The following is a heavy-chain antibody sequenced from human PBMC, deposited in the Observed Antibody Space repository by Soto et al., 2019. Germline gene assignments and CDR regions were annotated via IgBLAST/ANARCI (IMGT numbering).Heavy chain of an antibody. V-gene: IGHV4-59*01. J-gene: IGHJ4*02. CDR1: GGSISSYY. CDR2: IYYSGST. CDR3: ASSWGTFFDF. Sequence: SETLSLTCTVSGGSISSYYWSWIRQPPGKGLEWIGYIYYSGSTNYNPSLKSRVTISVDTSKNQFSLKVSSVTAADTAVYYCASSWGTFFDFSGQGTLVIVSS. D-gene: IGHD6-13*01.